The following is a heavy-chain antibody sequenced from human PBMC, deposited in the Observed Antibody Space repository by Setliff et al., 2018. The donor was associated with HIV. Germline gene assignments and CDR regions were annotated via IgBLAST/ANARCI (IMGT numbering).Heavy chain of an antibody. CDR1: GGTFRNYG. D-gene: IGHD2-8*02. Sequence: SVKVSCKASGGTFRNYGISWVRQAPGQGLEWMGGIIPIFGTTNYAQKFQGRVTITADESTTTAYMELSSLRSEDTAVYYCVRTASSSWWGIYYYYYIDLWGKGTTVTVSS. CDR3: VRTASSSWWGIYYYYYIDL. V-gene: IGHV1-69*13. J-gene: IGHJ6*03. CDR2: IIPIFGTT.